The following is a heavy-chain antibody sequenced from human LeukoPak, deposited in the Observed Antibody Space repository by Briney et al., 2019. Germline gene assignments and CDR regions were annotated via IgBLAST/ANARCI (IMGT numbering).Heavy chain of an antibody. J-gene: IGHJ4*02. CDR1: GYTFTGYY. D-gene: IGHD3-9*01. V-gene: IGHV1-2*02. Sequence: ASVKVSCKASGYTFTGYYMHWVRQAPGQGLEWMGWINPNSGGTNYAQRFQGRVTMTRDTSISTAYMELSRLRSDDTAVYYCARGHYGILTGYYQHLLYWGQGTLVTVSS. CDR2: INPNSGGT. CDR3: ARGHYGILTGYYQHLLY.